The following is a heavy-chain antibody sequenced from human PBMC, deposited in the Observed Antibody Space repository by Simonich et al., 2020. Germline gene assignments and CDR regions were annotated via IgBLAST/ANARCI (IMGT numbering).Heavy chain of an antibody. D-gene: IGHD3-9*01. CDR2: INHSGRH. CDR1: GGSFSGYY. CDR3: ARCGLVNYDILTGYHNWFDP. J-gene: IGHJ5*02. Sequence: QVQLQQWGAGLLKPSETLSLTCAVYGGSFSGYYWSWISQPPWKGLEWIGEINHSGRHNYNPSLKRRVTISVDTSKNQFSLKLRLVTAADTAVYYCARCGLVNYDILTGYHNWFDPGGQGTLVTVSS. V-gene: IGHV4-34*01.